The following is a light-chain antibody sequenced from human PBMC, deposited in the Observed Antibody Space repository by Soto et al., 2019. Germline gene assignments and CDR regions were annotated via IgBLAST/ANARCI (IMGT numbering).Light chain of an antibody. CDR1: QTVSSTS. CDR2: DAS. J-gene: IGKJ1*01. V-gene: IGKV3-20*01. Sequence: EVVLTQPPGTLSLSPGERATLSCRASQTVSSTSLAWYQQRPGQAPRLLIFDASTRVTGIPDRFSGSGSGTDFTLTISRLEPEDFAVYFCQLYAISPKTFGQGTKVDI. CDR3: QLYAISPKT.